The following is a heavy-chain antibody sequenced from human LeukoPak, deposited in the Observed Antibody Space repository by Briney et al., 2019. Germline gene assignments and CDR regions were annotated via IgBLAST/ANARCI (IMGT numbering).Heavy chain of an antibody. J-gene: IGHJ4*02. Sequence: GGSLRLSCAAYGFTFSSYSMSWVRQAPGKGLEWVSAISSGGITYYADSVKGRFTISRDNAKKSLFLQMNSLRAEDTAVYYCARDGSRHCSGGSCSHFAYWGQGALVTVSS. D-gene: IGHD2-15*01. CDR3: ARDGSRHCSGGSCSHFAY. V-gene: IGHV3-23*01. CDR1: GFTFSSYS. CDR2: ISSGGIT.